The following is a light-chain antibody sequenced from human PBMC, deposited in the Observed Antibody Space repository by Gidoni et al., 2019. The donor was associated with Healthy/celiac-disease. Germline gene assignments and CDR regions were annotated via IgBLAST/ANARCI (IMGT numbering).Light chain of an antibody. CDR3: QQYYSTPGT. V-gene: IGKV4-1*01. J-gene: IGKJ1*01. CDR1: QSVLYSSNNKNY. CDR2: WAS. Sequence: DIVMTQSPDSLAVSLGERATINCKSSQSVLYSSNNKNYLAWYQQKPGQPPKLLIYWASTRESGVPDRFIGSGSWTDFTLTISSLQAEDVAVYYCQQYYSTPGTFGQGTKVEIK.